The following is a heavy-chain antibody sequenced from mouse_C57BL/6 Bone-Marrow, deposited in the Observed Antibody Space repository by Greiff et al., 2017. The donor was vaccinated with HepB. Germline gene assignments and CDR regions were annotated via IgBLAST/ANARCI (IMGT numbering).Heavy chain of an antibody. V-gene: IGHV5-12*01. CDR2: ISNGGGST. Sequence: DVHLVEPGGGLVQPGGSLKLSCAASGFTFSDYYMYWVRQTPEKRLEWVAYISNGGGSTYYPDTVKGRFTISRDNAKNTLYMQMSRLKSEDTAVYYCARRALRMGAYYAMDYWGQGTSVTVSS. J-gene: IGHJ4*01. D-gene: IGHD1-1*01. CDR1: GFTFSDYY. CDR3: ARRALRMGAYYAMDY.